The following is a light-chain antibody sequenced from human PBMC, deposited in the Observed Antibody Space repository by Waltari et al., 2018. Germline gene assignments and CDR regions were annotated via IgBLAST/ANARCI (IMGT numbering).Light chain of an antibody. CDR3: QQYATTPRT. V-gene: IGKV4-1*01. J-gene: IGKJ2*02. CDR2: WAS. CDR1: QSVLYTPNNKNY. Sequence: DIVMTQSPDSLAVSLGERATINCKSSQSVLYTPNNKNYLAWFQPKPGQPPKLVIYWASTRESGVPDRFSGSGSVTDFTLTISSLQAEDVAIYYCQQYATTPRTFGQGTKLEIK.